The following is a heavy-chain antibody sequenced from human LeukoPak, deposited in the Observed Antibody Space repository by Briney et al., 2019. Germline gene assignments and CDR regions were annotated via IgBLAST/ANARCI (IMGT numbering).Heavy chain of an antibody. V-gene: IGHV1-69*05. CDR3: ARVGIIVVVPAAMLDY. Sequence: GASVKVSCKASGGTFSSYAISWVRQAPGQGLEWMGGIIPIFGTANYAQKFQGRVTITTDESTSTAYMELSSLRSEDTAVYYCARVGIIVVVPAAMLDYWGQGTLVTVSS. J-gene: IGHJ4*02. CDR2: IIPIFGTA. D-gene: IGHD2-2*01. CDR1: GGTFSSYA.